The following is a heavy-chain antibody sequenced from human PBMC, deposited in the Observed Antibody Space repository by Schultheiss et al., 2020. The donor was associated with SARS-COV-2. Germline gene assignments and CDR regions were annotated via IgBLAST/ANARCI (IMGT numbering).Heavy chain of an antibody. J-gene: IGHJ5*02. V-gene: IGHV4-59*08. CDR1: GDSIRGYF. CDR2: IYNTVNT. D-gene: IGHD3-10*01. CDR3: ARHLNYYGSGRVGNWFDP. Sequence: SETLSLTCTVSGDSIRGYFWTWIRQPPGKGLEWIGNIYNTVNTQYNPSLKSRVTISVDTSKNQFSLKLSSVTAADTAVYYCARHLNYYGSGRVGNWFDPWGQGTLVTVSS.